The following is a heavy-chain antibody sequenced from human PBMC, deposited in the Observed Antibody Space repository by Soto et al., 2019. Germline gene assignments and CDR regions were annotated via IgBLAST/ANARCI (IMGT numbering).Heavy chain of an antibody. Sequence: VGSLRLSCAVSEFNVMSYWMSWVRQAPGKGLEWVASIKEDGSEIYYLQSVRGRFTISRDSAGNALHLAMNYLSAEDTGVYFCARDIGFDYVNWGQGTLVTVSS. CDR3: ARDIGFDYVN. CDR2: IKEDGSEI. J-gene: IGHJ4*02. CDR1: EFNVMSYW. V-gene: IGHV3-7*01. D-gene: IGHD3-16*01.